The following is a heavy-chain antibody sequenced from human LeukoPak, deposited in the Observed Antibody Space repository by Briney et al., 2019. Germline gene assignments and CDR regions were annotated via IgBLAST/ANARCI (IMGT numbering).Heavy chain of an antibody. CDR3: ARGPDGSGYYPFDY. V-gene: IGHV4-4*07. CDR1: GGSISSYY. Sequence: SETLSLTCTVSGGSISSYYWSWIRQPAGKGLEWIGRIYTSGSANYNPSLKSRVTMSVDTSKNQFSLKLSSATAADTAVYYCARGPDGSGYYPFDYWGQGTLVTVSS. J-gene: IGHJ4*02. D-gene: IGHD3-22*01. CDR2: IYTSGSA.